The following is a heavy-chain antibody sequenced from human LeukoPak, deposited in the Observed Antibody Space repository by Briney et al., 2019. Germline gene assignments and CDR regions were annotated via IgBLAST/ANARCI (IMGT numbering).Heavy chain of an antibody. D-gene: IGHD3-22*01. V-gene: IGHV1-69*13. CDR2: LIPIFGTA. CDR3: ARNYYDSSGYHENLIY. Sequence: SVKVSCKASGGTFSSYAISWVRQAPGQGLEWMGGLIPIFGTANYAQKFQGRVTITADESTSTAYMELSSLRSEDTAVYYCARNYYDSSGYHENLIYWGQGTLVTVSS. CDR1: GGTFSSYA. J-gene: IGHJ4*02.